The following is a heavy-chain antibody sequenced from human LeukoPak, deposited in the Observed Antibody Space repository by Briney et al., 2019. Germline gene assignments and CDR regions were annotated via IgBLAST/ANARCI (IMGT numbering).Heavy chain of an antibody. V-gene: IGHV4-59*01. CDR1: GGSISSYY. CDR2: IYYSGST. CDR3: ARDPGFFDY. J-gene: IGHJ4*02. Sequence: SETLSLTCTVSGGSISSYYWSWVRQPPGKGLEWIGYIYYSGSTHYNPSLKSRVTMSVDTSKNQFSLKLSSVTAADTAVYYCARDPGFFDYWGQGTLVTVSS.